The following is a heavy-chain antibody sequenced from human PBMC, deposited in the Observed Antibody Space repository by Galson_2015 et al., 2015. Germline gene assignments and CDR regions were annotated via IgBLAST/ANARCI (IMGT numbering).Heavy chain of an antibody. CDR1: GYTFTSYY. J-gene: IGHJ4*02. D-gene: IGHD3-22*01. Sequence: SVKVSCKAAGYTFTSYYMHWVRQAPGQGLEWMGMINPSGYITNYAQKFQGRVTMTRDTSTSTVYMELSSLRSEDTAVYYCARGGGGGVYYPDDYFDYWGQGTLVTVSS. V-gene: IGHV1-46*01. CDR3: ARGGGGGVYYPDDYFDY. CDR2: INPSGYIT.